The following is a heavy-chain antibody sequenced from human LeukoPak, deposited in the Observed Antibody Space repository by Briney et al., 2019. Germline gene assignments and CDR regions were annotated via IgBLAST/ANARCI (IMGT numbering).Heavy chain of an antibody. CDR2: IYYSGST. Sequence: SETLSLTCSVSGVSITSYYWGWIRQPPGKGLEWIGSIYYSGSTYYNPSLKSRVTISVDTSKNQFSLKLSTVTAADTAVYYCGRDGAWSGFNYYYHFLDGWGKGSKVTV. CDR3: GRDGAWSGFNYYYHFLDG. D-gene: IGHD3-3*01. CDR1: GVSITSYY. J-gene: IGHJ6*03. V-gene: IGHV4-39*07.